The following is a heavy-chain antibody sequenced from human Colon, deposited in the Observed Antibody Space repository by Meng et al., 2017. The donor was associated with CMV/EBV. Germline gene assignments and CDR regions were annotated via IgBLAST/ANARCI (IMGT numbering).Heavy chain of an antibody. CDR1: GYTFSDYF. D-gene: IGHD2-2*01. J-gene: IGHJ4*02. Sequence: ASVKVSCKTSGYTFSDYFMHWVRQAPGQGLEWMGWVNPNSGSTNFAQQFQGRVTMTRDTSISTAYMELTGLTSDDTAVYFCARAKIYQPPTSPEDYWGQGTLVTVSS. CDR3: ARAKIYQPPTSPEDY. CDR2: VNPNSGST. V-gene: IGHV1-2*02.